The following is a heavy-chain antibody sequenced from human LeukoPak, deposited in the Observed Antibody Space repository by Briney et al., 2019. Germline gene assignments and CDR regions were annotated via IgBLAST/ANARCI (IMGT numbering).Heavy chain of an antibody. J-gene: IGHJ4*01. CDR2: IYSGGNT. Sequence: PGGALRLSCAASGVTVSSNDMTWGRQTPGKGLGWGSIIYSGGNTYYADSVKGRFTISRDNSKNTLYLQMNSLRAEDTAVFYCARDRPGDGYFGYWGQGTLVTVSS. D-gene: IGHD3-10*01. CDR1: GVTVSSND. V-gene: IGHV3-66*01. CDR3: ARDRPGDGYFGY.